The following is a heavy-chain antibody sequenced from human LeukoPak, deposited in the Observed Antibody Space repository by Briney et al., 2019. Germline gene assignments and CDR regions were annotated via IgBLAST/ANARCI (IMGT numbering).Heavy chain of an antibody. CDR1: GFTVSSNY. J-gene: IGHJ3*02. D-gene: IGHD5-24*01. V-gene: IGHV3-66*02. Sequence: TGGSLRLSCAASGFTVSSNYMSWVRQAPGKGLEWVSVIYSGGSTYYADSVKGRFTISRDNSKNTLYLQMNSLRAEDTAVYYCAKAPILDDDAFDIWGQGTKVTVSS. CDR3: AKAPILDDDAFDI. CDR2: IYSGGST.